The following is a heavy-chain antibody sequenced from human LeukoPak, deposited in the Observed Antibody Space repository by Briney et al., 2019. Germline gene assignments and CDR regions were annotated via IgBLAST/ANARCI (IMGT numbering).Heavy chain of an antibody. D-gene: IGHD3-10*01. Sequence: GGSLRLSCAASGFTFSSYWMHWVRQAPGKGLVWVSRINSDGSSTSCADSVKGRFTISRDNAKNTLYLQMNSLRAEDTAVYYCARGYGVGSRNWFDPWGQGTLVTVSS. V-gene: IGHV3-74*01. CDR2: INSDGSST. J-gene: IGHJ5*02. CDR3: ARGYGVGSRNWFDP. CDR1: GFTFSSYW.